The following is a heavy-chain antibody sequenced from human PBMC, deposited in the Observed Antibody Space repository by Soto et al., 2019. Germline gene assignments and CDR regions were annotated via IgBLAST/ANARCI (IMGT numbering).Heavy chain of an antibody. J-gene: IGHJ6*02. V-gene: IGHV4-34*01. CDR1: GGSFSGYY. CDR2: INHSGRT. D-gene: IGHD6-13*01. CDR3: ARGLPFVGYSPSLLYGMDV. Sequence: SDTLSLTCAVYGGSFSGYYWSWIRQPPGKGLEWIGEINHSGRTNYNPSLKSRVTISVDTSKNQFSLKLSSVTAADTAVYYCARGLPFVGYSPSLLYGMDVWGQGTTVTVSS.